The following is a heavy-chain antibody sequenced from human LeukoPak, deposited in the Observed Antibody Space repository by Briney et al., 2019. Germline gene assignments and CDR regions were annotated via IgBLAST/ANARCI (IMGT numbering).Heavy chain of an antibody. Sequence: GGSLRLSCEASGFTFRSYWMSWVRQAPGKGLEWVSGINWNGGSTGYADSVKGRFTISRDNAKNSLYLQMNSLRAEDTALYHCARKGVGGELGGFDYWGQGTLVTVSS. CDR3: ARKGVGGELGGFDY. V-gene: IGHV3-20*01. CDR1: GFTFRSYW. J-gene: IGHJ4*02. D-gene: IGHD3-16*01. CDR2: INWNGGST.